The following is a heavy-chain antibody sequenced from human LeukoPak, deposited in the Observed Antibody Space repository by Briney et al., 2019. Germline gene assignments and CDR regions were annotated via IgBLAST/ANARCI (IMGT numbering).Heavy chain of an antibody. CDR2: INSISQTI. V-gene: IGHV3-48*01. D-gene: IGHD3-22*01. J-gene: IGHJ4*02. CDR3: ARSANYFDTSGQDY. Sequence: GGSLRLSCVASGFTFSACAMNWVRQAPGRGLEWVSYINSISQTIYYADSVKGRFTISRDKAKSTLYLQMDSLRVEDTAVYYCARSANYFDTSGQDYWGQGTLVTVSS. CDR1: GFTFSACA.